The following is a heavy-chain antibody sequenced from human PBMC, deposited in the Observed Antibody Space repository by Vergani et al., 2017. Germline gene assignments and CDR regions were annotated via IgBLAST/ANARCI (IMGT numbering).Heavy chain of an antibody. CDR3: ARGPRYYDFWSGYFDY. V-gene: IGHV1-2*02. J-gene: IGHJ4*02. D-gene: IGHD3-3*01. CDR2: INPHSGGT. CDR1: GYTFTGYY. Sequence: QVQLVQSAAEVKKPGASLPVSCKASGYTFTGYYMHWVRQAPGQGLEWLGWINPHSGGTNYAQKFLGRVTMTRDTSISTAYMELSRLRSDDTAVYYCARGPRYYDFWSGYFDYWGQGTLVTVSS.